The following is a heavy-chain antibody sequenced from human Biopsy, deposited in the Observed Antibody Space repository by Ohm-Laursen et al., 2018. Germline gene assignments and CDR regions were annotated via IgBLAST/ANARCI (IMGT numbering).Heavy chain of an antibody. CDR3: ARRGSGGRSFDY. Sequence: SETLSLTCTVSGGSISSNYYYWGWIRQPPGKGLEWIGFISNSGSTTYNPSLKSRVTISVDTSKNQFSLKLGSVTVADTAVFYCARRGSGGRSFDYWGQGSLVTVSS. J-gene: IGHJ4*02. V-gene: IGHV4-61*05. CDR2: ISNSGST. D-gene: IGHD2-15*01. CDR1: GGSISSNYYY.